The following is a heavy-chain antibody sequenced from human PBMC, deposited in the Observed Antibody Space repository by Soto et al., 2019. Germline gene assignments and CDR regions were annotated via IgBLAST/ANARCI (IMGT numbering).Heavy chain of an antibody. CDR3: ARDLKRYYDSSGYGYYYYGMDV. CDR1: GGTFSSYA. Sequence: QVQLVQSGAEAKKPGSSVKVSCKASGGTFSSYAISWVRQAPGQGLEWMGGIIPIFGTANYVQKFQGRVTITADESTTTAYMELSSLRSEDTAVYYCARDLKRYYDSSGYGYYYYGMDVWGQGTTVTVSS. J-gene: IGHJ6*02. CDR2: IIPIFGTA. D-gene: IGHD3-22*01. V-gene: IGHV1-69*01.